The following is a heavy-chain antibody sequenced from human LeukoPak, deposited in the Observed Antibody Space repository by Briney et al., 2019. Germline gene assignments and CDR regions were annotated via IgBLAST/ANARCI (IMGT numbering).Heavy chain of an antibody. D-gene: IGHD4-11*01. V-gene: IGHV4-61*02. CDR3: ARSCSNHYYYMDV. CDR1: GVSITSGSYY. J-gene: IGHJ6*03. CDR2: VHSSGDI. Sequence: SETLSLTCSVSGVSITSGSYYWGWIRQSAGKGLEWIGRVHSSGDIYHNAAFRSRAAVSGDASKNQFSLKLNSVTAADTAMYYCARSCSNHYYYMDVWGKGTTVTVSS.